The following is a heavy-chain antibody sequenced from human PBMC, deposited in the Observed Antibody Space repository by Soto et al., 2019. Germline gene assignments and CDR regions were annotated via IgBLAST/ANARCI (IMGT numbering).Heavy chain of an antibody. CDR2: INHSGST. D-gene: IGHD2-2*01. CDR3: ARGDGIVVVPAADWFDP. V-gene: IGHV4-34*01. J-gene: IGHJ5*02. Sequence: QVQLQQWGAGLLKPSETLSLTCAVYGGSFSGYYWSWIRQPPGKGLEWIGEINHSGSTNYNPSLKSRVNISVDTSKNQFSLKLSSVTAADTAVYYCARGDGIVVVPAADWFDPWGQGTLVTVSS. CDR1: GGSFSGYY.